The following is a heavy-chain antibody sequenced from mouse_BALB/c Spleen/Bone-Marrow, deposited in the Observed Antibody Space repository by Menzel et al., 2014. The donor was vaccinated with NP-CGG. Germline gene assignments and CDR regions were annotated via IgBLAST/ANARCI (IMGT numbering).Heavy chain of an antibody. D-gene: IGHD2-1*01. CDR1: GFTSSNFG. J-gene: IGHJ2*01. CDR2: VSTGSTII. CDR3: ARSHFYGNYFDY. V-gene: IGHV5-17*02. Sequence: EVKLVESGGGLVQPGGSRKLSCAASGFTSSNFGMHWFRQSPEKGLEWVAFVSTGSTIIYYADTVKGRFTISRDNPENTLFLQMTSLRSEDTAIYYCARSHFYGNYFDYWGQGTTLTVSS.